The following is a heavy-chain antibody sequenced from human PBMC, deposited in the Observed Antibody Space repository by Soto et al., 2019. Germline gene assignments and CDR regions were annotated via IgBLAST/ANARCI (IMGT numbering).Heavy chain of an antibody. J-gene: IGHJ4*02. CDR1: GYSFTSYW. D-gene: IGHD3-9*01. CDR2: IYPGDSDT. CDR3: ARQGMYYDILTGWQIQYYFDY. Sequence: GESLKISCKGSGYSFTSYWIGWVRQMPGKGLEWMGIIYPGDSDTRYSPSFQGQVTISADKSISTAYLQWSSLKASDTAMYYCARQGMYYDILTGWQIQYYFDYWGQGTLVTVSS. V-gene: IGHV5-51*01.